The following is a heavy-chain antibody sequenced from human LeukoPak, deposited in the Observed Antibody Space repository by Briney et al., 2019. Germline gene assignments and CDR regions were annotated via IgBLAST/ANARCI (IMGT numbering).Heavy chain of an antibody. J-gene: IGHJ6*03. V-gene: IGHV1-8*01. CDR3: ARGTLDYDVVTGIHYYYMDV. Sequence: ASVKVSCKASGYPFTSYEVNWVRQATGEGLEWMGWMKPDRGNSAYAQKFRGRVTLSSNSSINTAYMEVSSLGSDDTAVYFCARGTLDYDVVTGIHYYYMDVWGTGTTVTVSS. D-gene: IGHD3-9*01. CDR2: MKPDRGNS. CDR1: GYPFTSYE.